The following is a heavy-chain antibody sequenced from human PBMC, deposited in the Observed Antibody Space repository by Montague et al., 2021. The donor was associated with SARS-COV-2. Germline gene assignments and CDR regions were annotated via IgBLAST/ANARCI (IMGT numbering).Heavy chain of an antibody. V-gene: IGHV6-1*01. CDR3: VRYSGWFYFDF. Sequence: CAISGDSVSSHSVAWSWIRQPPSRGLEWLGRTYYRSKWYSDYAPSVRGRLTVNPDASKNEFSLELNYVTPEDTAVYYCVRYSGWFYFDFWGQGTLVTVSS. CDR2: TYYRSKWYS. D-gene: IGHD6-19*01. CDR1: GDSVSSHSVA. J-gene: IGHJ4*02.